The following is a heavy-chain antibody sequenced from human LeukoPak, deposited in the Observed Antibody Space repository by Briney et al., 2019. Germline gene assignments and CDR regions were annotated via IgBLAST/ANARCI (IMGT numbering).Heavy chain of an antibody. J-gene: IGHJ4*02. Sequence: ASVKVSCKASGYTFTSYGISWVRQAPGHGLEWLGWISAYNGNTNYAQKLQGRVTMTTDTSTSTAYMELRSLRSDDTAVYYCARRYYDILTGYLTYYFDYWGQGTLVTVSS. D-gene: IGHD3-9*01. V-gene: IGHV1-18*01. CDR3: ARRYYDILTGYLTYYFDY. CDR2: ISAYNGNT. CDR1: GYTFTSYG.